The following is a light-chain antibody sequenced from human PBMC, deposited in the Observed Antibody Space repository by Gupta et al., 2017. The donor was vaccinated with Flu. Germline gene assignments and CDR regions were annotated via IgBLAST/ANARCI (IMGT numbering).Light chain of an antibody. CDR1: QSVSPS. V-gene: IGKV3-11*01. CDR3: QQHSDLPMYT. Sequence: EVVLTQSPATLSLSPGERAVLSCRASQSVSPSLAWYQQKPGQAPRLLMYDASRSAAGIPARFSGSGYGTDFTLTISTREPEDFAVYYCQQHSDLPMYTFGQGTKVEIK. CDR2: DAS. J-gene: IGKJ2*01.